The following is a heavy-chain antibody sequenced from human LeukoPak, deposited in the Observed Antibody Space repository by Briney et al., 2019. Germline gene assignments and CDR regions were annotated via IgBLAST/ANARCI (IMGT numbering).Heavy chain of an antibody. CDR1: GGSFSGYY. CDR3: ARDGSLDV. V-gene: IGHV4-34*01. Sequence: SETLSPTCAVHGGSFSGYYWSWIRQPPGKGLESMGEINHSVSTNYNPSLKSRVTISVDTSKNQFSLKLSSVTAADTAVYYCARDGSLDVWGKGTTVTVSS. CDR2: INHSVST. J-gene: IGHJ6*04.